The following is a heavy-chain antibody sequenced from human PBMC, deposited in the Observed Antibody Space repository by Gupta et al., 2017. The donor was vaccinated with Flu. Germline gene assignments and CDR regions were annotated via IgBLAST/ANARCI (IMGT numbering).Heavy chain of an antibody. J-gene: IGHJ3*02. CDR2: ISYDGSNK. D-gene: IGHD2-2*01. Sequence: KGLEWVAVISYDGSNKYYADSVKGRFTISRYKAKNTLYLQRNSLRAEDTDVYYYATTFYPPRILGYCSSTSCSGRDDAFDSWGQGTMVTVS. CDR3: ATTFYPPRILGYCSSTSCSGRDDAFDS. V-gene: IGHV3-30-3*01.